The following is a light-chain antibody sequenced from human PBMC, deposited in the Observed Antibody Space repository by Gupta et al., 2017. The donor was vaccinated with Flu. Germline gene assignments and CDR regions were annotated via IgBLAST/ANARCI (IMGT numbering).Light chain of an antibody. CDR1: EAIADY. CDR3: QKYDSAPPT. Sequence: PSSLTAYLGDTVTMSSRASEAIADYLAWYQQRPVKAPRLLLYAASSLQSRVSSRFSGSGSGTDFTLTISNLQPDDFAIYYCQKYDSAPPTFGQGTRVDI. V-gene: IGKV1-27*01. CDR2: AAS. J-gene: IGKJ1*01.